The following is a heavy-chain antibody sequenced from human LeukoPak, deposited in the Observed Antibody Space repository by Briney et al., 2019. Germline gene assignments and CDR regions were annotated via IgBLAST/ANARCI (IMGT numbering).Heavy chain of an antibody. CDR2: VFDSGGT. V-gene: IGHV4-59*01. J-gene: IGHJ4*02. CDR3: ARGYSSSWNYFDY. D-gene: IGHD6-13*01. CDR1: GGSISNYW. Sequence: PSETLSLTCTVSGGSISNYWWSWIRQPPGKGLEWIGYVFDSGGTNYNPSLKSRVTISVDTSKKQFSLKLCSVTAADTAVYYCARGYSSSWNYFDYWGQGTLVTVSS.